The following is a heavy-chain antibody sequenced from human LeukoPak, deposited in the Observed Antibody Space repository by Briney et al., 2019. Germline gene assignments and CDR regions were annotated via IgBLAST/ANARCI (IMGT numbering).Heavy chain of an antibody. J-gene: IGHJ5*02. D-gene: IGHD6-13*01. CDR1: GGSFSGYY. CDR3: ARDRDSSSWYGSGFDP. V-gene: IGHV4-34*01. CDR2: INHSGCT. Sequence: SEALSLTCAAYGGSFSGYYWSWIRRPPGKGLEWIGEINHSGCTNYNPSLKSRVTISVDTSKNQFSLKLSSVTAADTAVYYCARDRDSSSWYGSGFDPWGQGTLVTVSS.